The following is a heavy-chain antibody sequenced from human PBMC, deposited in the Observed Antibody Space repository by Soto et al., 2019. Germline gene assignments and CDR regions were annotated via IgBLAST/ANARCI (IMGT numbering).Heavy chain of an antibody. V-gene: IGHV1-2*04. D-gene: IGHD6-19*01. J-gene: IGHJ6*02. Sequence: ASVKVSCKASGYTFTGYYMHWVRQAPGQGLEWMGWINPNSGGTNYAQKFQGWVTMTRDTSISTAYMELSRLRSDDTAVYYCAAARIAVAVPPSYYGMDVWGQGTTVTVSS. CDR1: GYTFTGYY. CDR2: INPNSGGT. CDR3: AAARIAVAVPPSYYGMDV.